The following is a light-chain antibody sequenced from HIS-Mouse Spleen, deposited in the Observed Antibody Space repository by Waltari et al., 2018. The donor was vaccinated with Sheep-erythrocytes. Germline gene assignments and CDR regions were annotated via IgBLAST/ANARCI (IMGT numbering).Light chain of an antibody. V-gene: IGLV2-8*01. CDR1: SSDVGGYNY. CDR2: EVS. J-gene: IGLJ3*02. CDR3: SSYAGSNNWV. Sequence: QSALTQPPSASGSPGQSVTISCTGTSSDVGGYNYVSWYQQHPGKAPKLMIYEVSKRPSGVPDRFSGCKSGNPASLTVSGLQAEDEADYYCSSYAGSNNWVFVGGTKLTVL.